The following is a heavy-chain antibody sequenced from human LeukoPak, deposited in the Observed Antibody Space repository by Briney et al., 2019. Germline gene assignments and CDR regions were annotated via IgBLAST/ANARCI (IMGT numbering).Heavy chain of an antibody. CDR3: VRDLRAWLQYYFDY. Sequence: GGSLRLSCAASGFTFSSYAMHWVRQAPGKGLEWVAVISYDGSNKYYADSVKGRFTISRDNPKNTLYLQMSSLRAEDTAVYYCVRDLRAWLQYYFDYWGQGTLVTVSS. V-gene: IGHV3-30*14. D-gene: IGHD5-24*01. J-gene: IGHJ4*02. CDR2: ISYDGSNK. CDR1: GFTFSSYA.